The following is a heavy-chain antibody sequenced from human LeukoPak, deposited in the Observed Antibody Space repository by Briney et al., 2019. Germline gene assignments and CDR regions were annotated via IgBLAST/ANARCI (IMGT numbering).Heavy chain of an antibody. V-gene: IGHV1-18*01. CDR1: GYTFTSYG. CDR3: ARDGVSGYLYYYYYYMDV. CDR2: ISAYNGNT. D-gene: IGHD3-22*01. Sequence: GASVKVSCKASGYTFTSYGISWVRQAPGQGLEWIGWISAYNGNTNYAQKLQGRVTMTTDTSTSTAYMELRSLGSDDTAVYYCARDGVSGYLYYYYYYMDVWGKGTTVTVSS. J-gene: IGHJ6*03.